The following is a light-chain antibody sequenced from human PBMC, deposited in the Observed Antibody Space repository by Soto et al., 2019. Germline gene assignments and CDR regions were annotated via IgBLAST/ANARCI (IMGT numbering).Light chain of an antibody. CDR3: QQYDNWPWT. CDR2: GAS. J-gene: IGKJ1*01. Sequence: EIVLTQSPATLTLSPGERATLSCRASQSIGNSLAWYQQKPGQAPRLLIYGASSRVTGFPARFSGSWSGTDFTLTISSLQSDDVAVYDGQQYDNWPWTFGQGTKVDIK. CDR1: QSIGNS. V-gene: IGKV3-15*01.